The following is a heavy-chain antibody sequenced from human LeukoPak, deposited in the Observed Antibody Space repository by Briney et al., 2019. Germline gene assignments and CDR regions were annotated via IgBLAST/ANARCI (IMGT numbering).Heavy chain of an antibody. CDR3: ARMITWYFDL. CDR2: IYYSGST. V-gene: IGHV4-39*01. CDR1: GGPISRSSSY. J-gene: IGHJ2*01. D-gene: IGHD3-16*01. Sequence: SETLSLTCAVSGGPISRSSSYWGWIRQPPGKGLQWIGSIYYSGSTYYSPSLKSRVTIPVDTSKNQFSLRLSSVTASDTAVYYCARMITWYFDLWGRGTLVTVSS.